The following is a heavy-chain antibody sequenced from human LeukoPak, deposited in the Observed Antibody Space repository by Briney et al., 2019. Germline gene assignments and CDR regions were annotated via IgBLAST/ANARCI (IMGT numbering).Heavy chain of an antibody. D-gene: IGHD5-24*01. V-gene: IGHV3-23*01. CDR2: ISGSGGST. CDR1: GFTFSSYA. Sequence: GGSLRLSCAASGFTFSSYAMSWVRQAPGKGLEWVSAISGSGGSTYYADSVKGRFTISRDNSKNTLYLQMNSLRAEDTAVYYCAKVGTMRWLQLWAKGAFDIWGQGTMVTVSS. CDR3: AKVGTMRWLQLWAKGAFDI. J-gene: IGHJ3*02.